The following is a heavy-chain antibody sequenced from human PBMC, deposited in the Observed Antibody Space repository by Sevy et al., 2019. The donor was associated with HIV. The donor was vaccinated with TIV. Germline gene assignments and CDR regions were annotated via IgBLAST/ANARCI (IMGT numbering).Heavy chain of an antibody. CDR3: ARDCSSTSCLWGLDV. V-gene: IGHV3-7*03. CDR1: GFTFSNYW. CDR2: IKLDGSEK. J-gene: IGHJ6*02. Sequence: GGFLRLSWAASGFTFSNYWMSWVRQAPGKGLEWVANIKLDGSEKYYVDSVKGRFTISRDNAKNSLYLHMNSLRAEDTALYYCARDCSSTSCLWGLDVWGQGTTVTVSS. D-gene: IGHD2-2*01.